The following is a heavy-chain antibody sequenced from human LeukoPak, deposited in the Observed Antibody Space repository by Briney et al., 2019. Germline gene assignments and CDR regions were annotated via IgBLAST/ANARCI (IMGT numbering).Heavy chain of an antibody. CDR3: ARSHLRALTRQMDV. D-gene: IGHD4-11*01. CDR2: IIPILGIA. CDR1: GGTFSSYT. Sequence: SVKVSCKASGGTFSSYTISWVRQAPGQGLEWMGRIIPILGIANNAQKFQGRVTITADKSTSTAYMELSSLRSEDTAVYYCARSHLRALTRQMDVWGKGTTVTVSS. J-gene: IGHJ6*04. V-gene: IGHV1-69*02.